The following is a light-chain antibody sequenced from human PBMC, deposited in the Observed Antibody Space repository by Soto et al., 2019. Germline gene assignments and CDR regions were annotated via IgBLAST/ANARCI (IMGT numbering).Light chain of an antibody. Sequence: EIVLTQSPGSLSLSPGERATLSCRASQTVSDNYLAWYQQKPGQPPRLLIYGASSRATGIPDRFSGSGSGTYFTLTISRLEPEDFAVYYCQDYRGSPPLFTFGPGTKVDIK. CDR2: GAS. CDR1: QTVSDNY. J-gene: IGKJ3*01. CDR3: QDYRGSPPLFT. V-gene: IGKV3-20*01.